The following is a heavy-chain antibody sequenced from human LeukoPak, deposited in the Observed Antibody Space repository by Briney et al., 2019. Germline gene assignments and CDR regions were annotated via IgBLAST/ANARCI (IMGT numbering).Heavy chain of an antibody. CDR2: IIPIFGTA. Sequence: SVKVSCKASGGTFSSYVISWVRQAPGQGLEWMGGIIPIFGTANYAQKFQGRVTITADESTSTAYMELSSLRSEDTAVYYCARDLQFDWLRDNWFDPWGQGTLVTVSS. J-gene: IGHJ5*02. V-gene: IGHV1-69*13. D-gene: IGHD3-9*01. CDR1: GGTFSSYV. CDR3: ARDLQFDWLRDNWFDP.